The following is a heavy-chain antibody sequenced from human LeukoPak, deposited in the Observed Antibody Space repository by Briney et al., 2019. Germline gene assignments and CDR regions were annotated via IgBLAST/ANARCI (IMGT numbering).Heavy chain of an antibody. D-gene: IGHD2-15*01. J-gene: IGHJ4*02. V-gene: IGHV3-23*01. CDR1: GFTFSGYA. Sequence: PGGSLRLPCAASGFTFSGYAMSWVRQAPGKGLEWVSAIIGSGDTTYYAASVKGRLTISRDNSKNTLYLQMNSLRAEDTAVYYCAKGTSSSCYSAPNYWGQGTLVTVSS. CDR3: AKGTSSSCYSAPNY. CDR2: IIGSGDTT.